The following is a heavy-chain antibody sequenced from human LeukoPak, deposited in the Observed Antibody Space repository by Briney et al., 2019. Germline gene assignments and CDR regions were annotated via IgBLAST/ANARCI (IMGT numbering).Heavy chain of an antibody. CDR3: ARSLIAAAGTCYFDY. CDR2: IYHSGST. Sequence: SETLSLTCTVSGYSISSGYYWGWIRQPPGKGLEWIGSIYHSGSTYYNPSLKSRVTISVDTSKNRFSLKLSSVTAADTAVYYCARSLIAAAGTCYFDYWGQGTLVTVSS. V-gene: IGHV4-38-2*02. J-gene: IGHJ4*02. D-gene: IGHD6-13*01. CDR1: GYSISSGYY.